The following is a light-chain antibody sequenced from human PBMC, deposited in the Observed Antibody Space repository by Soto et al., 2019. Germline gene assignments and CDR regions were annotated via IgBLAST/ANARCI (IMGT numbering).Light chain of an antibody. CDR2: TAS. CDR1: QGITSY. V-gene: IGKV1-9*01. J-gene: IGKJ5*01. Sequence: DIQLTQSPSFLSASVGDRVTITCRASQGITSYLAWYQQKPGKAPKLLIYTASTLQSGVPSRFSVSGSGTEFTLTISSLHHEDFATYDCQQLNSYTVTFGQGTRLEIK. CDR3: QQLNSYTVT.